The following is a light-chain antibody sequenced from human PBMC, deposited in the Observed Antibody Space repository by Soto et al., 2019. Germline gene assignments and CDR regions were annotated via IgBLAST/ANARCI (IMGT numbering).Light chain of an antibody. CDR2: DAS. J-gene: IGKJ3*01. CDR3: QLSGSPLFT. CDR1: QSVGSN. Sequence: EIVMTKSRATLSVSPKDRATLSCRASQSVGSNLAWYQQKPGQAPRLLIYDASNRATGIPARFSGSGSGTDFTLTITILEPEDFAVYYCQLSGSPLFTFAPGTKVDIK. V-gene: IGKV3-20*01.